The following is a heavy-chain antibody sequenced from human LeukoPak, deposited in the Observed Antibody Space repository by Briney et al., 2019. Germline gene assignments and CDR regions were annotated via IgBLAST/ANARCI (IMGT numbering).Heavy chain of an antibody. CDR1: GFTFSSYS. J-gene: IGHJ3*02. Sequence: PGGSLRLSCAASGFTFSSYSMNWVRQAPGKGLDWVSSISSSSSYIYYADSLKGRFTISRDNAKNSLYLQMNSLRAEDTAVYYCARDAAPSYCDSGHAFDIWGQGTMVTVSS. CDR2: ISSSSSYI. V-gene: IGHV3-21*01. D-gene: IGHD3-22*01. CDR3: ARDAAPSYCDSGHAFDI.